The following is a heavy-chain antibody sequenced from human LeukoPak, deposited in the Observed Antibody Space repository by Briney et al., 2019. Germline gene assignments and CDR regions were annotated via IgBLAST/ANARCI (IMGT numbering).Heavy chain of an antibody. CDR2: IYPGDSDT. J-gene: IGHJ6*03. V-gene: IGHV5-51*01. D-gene: IGHD3-3*01. Sequence: GESLKISCKGSGYSFTSYWIGWVRQMPGKGLEWMGIIYPGDSDTRYSPSFQGQVTISADKSISTAYLQWSSLKASDTAMYYWAKQMGEWLGNYYYYMDVWGKGTTVTVSS. CDR3: AKQMGEWLGNYYYYMDV. CDR1: GYSFTSYW.